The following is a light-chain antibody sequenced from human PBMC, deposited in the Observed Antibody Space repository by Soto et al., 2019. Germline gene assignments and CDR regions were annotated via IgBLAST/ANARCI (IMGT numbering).Light chain of an antibody. CDR2: GNS. Sequence: QSVLTQPPSVPGAPGQRVTISCTGSSSNIGAGYDVHWYQQLPGTAPKVLIYGNSNRPSGVPDRFSGSKSGTSASLAITGLQAEDEADYYCSAWDDSLSGVVFGGGTKLTVL. CDR1: SSNIGAGYD. CDR3: SAWDDSLSGVV. J-gene: IGLJ2*01. V-gene: IGLV1-40*01.